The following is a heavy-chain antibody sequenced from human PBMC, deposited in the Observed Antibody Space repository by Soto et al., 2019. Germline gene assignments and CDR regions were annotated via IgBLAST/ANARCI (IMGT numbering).Heavy chain of an antibody. D-gene: IGHD3-10*01. J-gene: IGHJ4*02. CDR2: IYWGDDK. V-gene: IGHV2-5*02. CDR1: GFSLSTSGVG. Sequence: QITLKESGPTLVKPTQTLTLTCTFSGFSLSTSGVGVGWIRQPPGKALEWLALIYWGDDKRYSPSLKSTLTITKGTSKNQVVLTMANMDPVDTATYYCAHRRFPRGLDYWGQGTLVTVSS. CDR3: AHRRFPRGLDY.